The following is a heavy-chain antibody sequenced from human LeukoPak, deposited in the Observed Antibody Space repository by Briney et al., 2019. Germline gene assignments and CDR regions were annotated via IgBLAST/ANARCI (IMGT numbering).Heavy chain of an antibody. V-gene: IGHV4-34*01. CDR2: INHSGST. CDR1: GGSFSGYY. D-gene: IGHD3-22*01. J-gene: IGHJ4*02. Sequence: KRSETLSLTCAVYGGSFSGYYWSWIRQPPGKGVEWVGEINHSGSTNYNPPLKSRVNIPVDKSKNQFSLKLSSVTAADTAVYYCARESDMYYYDSSGYYRDYWGQGTLVTVSS. CDR3: ARESDMYYYDSSGYYRDY.